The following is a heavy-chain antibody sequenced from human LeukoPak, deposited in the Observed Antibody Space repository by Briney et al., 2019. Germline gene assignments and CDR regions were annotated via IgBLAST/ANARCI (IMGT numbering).Heavy chain of an antibody. J-gene: IGHJ4*02. D-gene: IGHD4-17*01. CDR2: STNKLNSYTT. V-gene: IGHV3-72*01. CDR3: SRGGRRDEGHYAGFFDY. Sequence: GGSLRLSCAASGFSLSDHYMDWVRQAPGKGLEWVGRSTNKLNSYTTQYAASVKGRFSISRDDSKNSLYLQMNSLKSEDTAVYYCSRGGRRDEGHYAGFFDYWGQGTLVAVSS. CDR1: GFSLSDHY.